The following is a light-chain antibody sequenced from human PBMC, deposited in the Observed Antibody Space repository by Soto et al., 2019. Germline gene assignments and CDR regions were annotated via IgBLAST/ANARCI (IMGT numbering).Light chain of an antibody. Sequence: IQLTQSPSSLSASVGDRITITCRASQGISSYLAWYQQKPGTAPKLLIYAASTLQSGVPSGFSGSGSGTDFTLTISSLQPEDFATYYCQQLYSYPPITFGQGTRLEIK. CDR1: QGISSY. J-gene: IGKJ5*01. V-gene: IGKV1-9*01. CDR3: QQLYSYPPIT. CDR2: AAS.